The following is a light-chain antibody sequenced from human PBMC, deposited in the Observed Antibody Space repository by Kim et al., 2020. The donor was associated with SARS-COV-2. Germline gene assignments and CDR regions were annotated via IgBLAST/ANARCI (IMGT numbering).Light chain of an antibody. J-gene: IGLJ3*02. Sequence: LTQPPSVSKGLRQTATLTCTGNSNNVANQGAAWLQHHQGHPPKLLSYRNNNRPSGISERFSASRSGDTASLTITGLQPEDEGDYYCSAWDGSLSAWVFGGGTQLTVL. CDR1: SNNVANQG. V-gene: IGLV10-54*01. CDR3: SAWDGSLSAWV. CDR2: RNN.